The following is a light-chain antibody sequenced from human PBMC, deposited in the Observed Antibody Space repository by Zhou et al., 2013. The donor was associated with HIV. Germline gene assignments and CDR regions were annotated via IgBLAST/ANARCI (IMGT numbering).Light chain of an antibody. CDR3: QQYGSSPFT. Sequence: ETVLTQSPGTLSLSPGERATLSCRASQSVISNYLAWYQQKPGQAPRLLIYGASSRATGIPDRFSGSGSGTDFTLTISRLEPEDFAVYFCQQYGSSPFTFGQGTKLEIK. J-gene: IGKJ2*01. CDR2: GAS. V-gene: IGKV3-20*01. CDR1: QSVISNY.